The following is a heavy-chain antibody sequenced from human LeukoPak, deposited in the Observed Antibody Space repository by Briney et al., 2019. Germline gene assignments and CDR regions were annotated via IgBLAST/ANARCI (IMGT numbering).Heavy chain of an antibody. J-gene: IGHJ4*02. Sequence: GGSLRLSCAASGFTFSSYWMSWVRQAPGKGLEWVANIKQDGSEKYYVDSVKGRFTISRDNAKNSLYLQMNSLKTEDTAVYYCTRYIAAVGKVNWGQGTLVTVSS. D-gene: IGHD6-13*01. CDR1: GFTFSSYW. CDR2: IKQDGSEK. V-gene: IGHV3-7*03. CDR3: TRYIAAVGKVN.